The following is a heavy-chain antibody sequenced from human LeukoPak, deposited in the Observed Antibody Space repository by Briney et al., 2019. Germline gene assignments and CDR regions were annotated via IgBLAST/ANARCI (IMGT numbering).Heavy chain of an antibody. D-gene: IGHD6-19*01. V-gene: IGHV3-15*01. CDR1: GFTFSNAW. J-gene: IGHJ4*02. Sequence: PGGSLRLSCAASGFTFSNAWMSWVRQAPGKGLEWVGRIKSKTDGGTTDYAAPVKGRFTISRDDSKNTLYLQMNSLKTEDTAVYYCTTDVAVAGLYYFDYWGQGTLVTVSS. CDR2: IKSKTDGGTT. CDR3: TTDVAVAGLYYFDY.